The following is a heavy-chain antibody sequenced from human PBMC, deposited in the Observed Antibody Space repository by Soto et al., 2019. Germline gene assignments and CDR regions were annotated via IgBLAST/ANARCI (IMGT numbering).Heavy chain of an antibody. Sequence: QMQLQESGPGLVRPSETLSLTCTVSGRSIRGFYWSWIRQPAGKGLEWIGRMHATGSATYNPSIKRGVTMSRGMAKNQGSLKLTSVTAADTDLYFCARGSMPKAHFDYWGQGTPVTVSS. J-gene: IGHJ4*02. CDR3: ARGSMPKAHFDY. CDR1: GRSIRGFY. CDR2: MHATGSA. D-gene: IGHD2-2*01. V-gene: IGHV4-4*07.